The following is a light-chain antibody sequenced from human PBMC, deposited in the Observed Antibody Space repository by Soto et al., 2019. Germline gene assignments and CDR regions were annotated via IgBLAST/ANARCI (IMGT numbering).Light chain of an antibody. CDR2: GAS. V-gene: IGKV3-20*01. CDR1: QSVSSTS. J-gene: IGKJ1*01. Sequence: EVALTQSPGTLSLSPGERATLSCRASQSVSSTSLAWYQQKPGQAPRLLIYGASSRATGIPDRFRGSGSGTDFTLTITRLEPEDFAMYYCQQCGSSRWTFGQGTKVEIK. CDR3: QQCGSSRWT.